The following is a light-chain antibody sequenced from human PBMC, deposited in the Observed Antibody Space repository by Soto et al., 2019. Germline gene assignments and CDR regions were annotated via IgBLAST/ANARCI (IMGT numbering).Light chain of an antibody. CDR3: QQYYSTPLT. Sequence: DIMMTQSPDSLAVSLGERATINCKCSQRVLYSSNNKNYLAWYQQKPGQPPKLLIYWASTRESGVPGRFSGSGSGTDFTLTISSLQAEDVAVYYCQQYYSTPLTFGGGTKVDIK. V-gene: IGKV4-1*01. J-gene: IGKJ4*01. CDR2: WAS. CDR1: QRVLYSSNNKNY.